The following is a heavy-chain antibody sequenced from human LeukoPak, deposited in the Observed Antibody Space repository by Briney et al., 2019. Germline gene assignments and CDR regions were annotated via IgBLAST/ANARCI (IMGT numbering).Heavy chain of an antibody. D-gene: IGHD6-13*01. J-gene: IGHJ2*01. CDR3: ARAAYSSTWYSRYFDL. CDR2: IGTAGEI. V-gene: IGHV3-13*01. CDR1: GFTFRSYD. Sequence: VQPGGSLRLSCAASGFTFRSYDMHWVRQATGKGLEWVSGIGTAGEIYYPGSVKGRFPISRENAKNSLYLQMNSLRAGDTAVYYCARAAYSSTWYSRYFDLWGRGTLVTVSS.